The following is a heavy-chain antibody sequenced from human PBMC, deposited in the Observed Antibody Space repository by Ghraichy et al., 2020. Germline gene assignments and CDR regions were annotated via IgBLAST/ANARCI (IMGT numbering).Heavy chain of an antibody. J-gene: IGHJ4*02. D-gene: IGHD3-22*01. CDR2: ISYDGSNK. V-gene: IGHV3-30*18. Sequence: GGSLRLSCAASGFTFSSYGMHWVRQAPGKGLEWVAVISYDGSNKYYADSVKGRFTISRDNSKNTLYLQMNSLRAEDTAVYYCANAKGYYYDSSGLDYWGQGTLVTVSS. CDR3: ANAKGYYYDSSGLDY. CDR1: GFTFSSYG.